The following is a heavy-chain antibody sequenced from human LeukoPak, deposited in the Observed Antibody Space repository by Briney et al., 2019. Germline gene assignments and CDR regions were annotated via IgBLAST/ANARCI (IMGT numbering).Heavy chain of an antibody. CDR2: ISYDGSNK. CDR1: GFTFSSYA. D-gene: IGHD4-17*01. CDR3: ARSGYGVYIDY. V-gene: IGHV3-30-3*01. Sequence: GGSLRLSCAASGFTFSSYAMHWVRQAPGKGLEWVAVISYDGSNKYYADSVKGRFTISRDNSKNTLYLQMNSLRAEDTAVYYCARSGYGVYIDYWGQGTLVTVSS. J-gene: IGHJ4*02.